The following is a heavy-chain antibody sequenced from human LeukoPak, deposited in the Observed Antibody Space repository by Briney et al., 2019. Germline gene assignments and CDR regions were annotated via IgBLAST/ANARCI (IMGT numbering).Heavy chain of an antibody. Sequence: AGGSLRLSCAASGFTFSSYAMHWVRQAPGKGLEWVAVISYDGSNKYYADSVKGRFTISRDNSKNTLYLQMNSLRAEDTAVYYCAKLVPPGYCSSTSCYEDAFDIWGQGTMVTVSS. J-gene: IGHJ3*02. CDR2: ISYDGSNK. CDR3: AKLVPPGYCSSTSCYEDAFDI. V-gene: IGHV3-30-3*02. CDR1: GFTFSSYA. D-gene: IGHD2-2*01.